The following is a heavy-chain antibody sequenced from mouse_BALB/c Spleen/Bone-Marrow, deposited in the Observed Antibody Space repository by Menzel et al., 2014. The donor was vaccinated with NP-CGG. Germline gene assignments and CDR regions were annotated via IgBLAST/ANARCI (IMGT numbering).Heavy chain of an antibody. CDR2: IYPGDGST. Sequence: VQLQQSGPELVKPGALVKISCKASGYTFTSYDINWVKQRPGQGLEWIGWIYPGDGSTKYNEKFKGKATLTADKSSSTAYMQLTSLTSENSAVYFCAKAGDSSGSGFAYWGQGALVTVSA. V-gene: IGHV1S56*01. D-gene: IGHD3-2*01. CDR1: GYTFTSYD. CDR3: AKAGDSSGSGFAY. J-gene: IGHJ3*01.